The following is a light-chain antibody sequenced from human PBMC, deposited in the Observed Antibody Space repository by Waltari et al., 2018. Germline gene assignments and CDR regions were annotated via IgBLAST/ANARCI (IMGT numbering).Light chain of an antibody. V-gene: IGLV3-21*02. J-gene: IGLJ1*01. Sequence: SDVLTQAPSVPVAPGQTATITCRGDRIGSHSVHWYQQRPGQAPVVVVYDDAYRASGIPERISGSGSGNAATLTISRVQPGDEADYYCQVWDSSRDHPVFGPGTRVTVL. CDR3: QVWDSSRDHPV. CDR1: RIGSHS. CDR2: DDA.